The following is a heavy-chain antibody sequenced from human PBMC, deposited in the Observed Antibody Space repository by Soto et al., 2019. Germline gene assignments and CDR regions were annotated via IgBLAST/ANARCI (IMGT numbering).Heavy chain of an antibody. CDR3: ARDRERYYYGEEDDI. V-gene: IGHV3-33*01. J-gene: IGHJ3*02. CDR1: GFTFSSYG. D-gene: IGHD3-10*01. Sequence: GGSLRLSCAASGFTFSSYGMHWVRQAPGKGLEWVAVIWYDGSNKYYADSVKGRFTISRDNSKNTLYLQMNSLRAEDTAVYYCARDRERYYYGEEDDIWGQGTMVTVSS. CDR2: IWYDGSNK.